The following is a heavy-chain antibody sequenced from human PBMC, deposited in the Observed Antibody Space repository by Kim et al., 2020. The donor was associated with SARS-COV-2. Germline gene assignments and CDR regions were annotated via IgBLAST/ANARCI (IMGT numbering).Heavy chain of an antibody. Sequence: ASVKVSCKASGYTFTSYAMNWVRQAPGQGLEWMGWINTNTGNPTYAQGFTGRFVFSLDTSVSTAYLQISSLKAEDTAVYYCARDLYDFWSGPYYYYGMDVWGQGTTVTVSS. CDR2: INTNTGNP. J-gene: IGHJ6*02. D-gene: IGHD3-3*01. V-gene: IGHV7-4-1*02. CDR3: ARDLYDFWSGPYYYYGMDV. CDR1: GYTFTSYA.